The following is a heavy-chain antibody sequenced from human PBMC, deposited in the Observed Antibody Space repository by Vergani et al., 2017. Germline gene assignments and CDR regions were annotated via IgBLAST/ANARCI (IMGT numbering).Heavy chain of an antibody. Sequence: QVQLQQWGAGLLKPSETLSLTCAVYGGSFSGYYWSWIRQPPGKGLEWIGYIYYSGSTNYNPSLKSRVTISVDTSKNQFSLKLSSVTAADTAVYYCAKDGVGGIVGATRGWFDPWGQGTLVTVSS. CDR3: AKDGVGGIVGATRGWFDP. D-gene: IGHD1-26*01. CDR2: IYYSGST. J-gene: IGHJ5*02. CDR1: GGSFSGYY. V-gene: IGHV4-34*11.